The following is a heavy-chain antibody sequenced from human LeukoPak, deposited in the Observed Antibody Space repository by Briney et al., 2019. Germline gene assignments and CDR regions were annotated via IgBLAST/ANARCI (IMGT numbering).Heavy chain of an antibody. J-gene: IGHJ4*02. D-gene: IGHD7-27*01. CDR2: IGNGGGST. CDR1: EFTFSSYA. CDR3: AKDRHWGLDY. Sequence: GGSLRLSCAASEFTFSSYAMSWVRQAPGKGLEWVSTIGNGGGSTYYADSVKGRFTISRDNSKNTLFLQMNTLRAEDTAVYYCAKDRHWGLDYWGQGALVTVSS. V-gene: IGHV3-23*01.